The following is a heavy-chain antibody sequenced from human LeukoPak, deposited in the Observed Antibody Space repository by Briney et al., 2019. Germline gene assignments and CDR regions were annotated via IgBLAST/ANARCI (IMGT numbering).Heavy chain of an antibody. D-gene: IGHD3-22*01. J-gene: IGHJ4*02. V-gene: IGHV4-39*01. CDR2: IYYSGST. CDR3: ARLTDYDSSGYYFGY. Sequence: SETLSLTCTVSGGSISSSSYYWGWIRQPPGKGLEWIGSIYYSGSTYYNPSLKSRVTISVDTSKNQFSLKLSSVTAADTAVYYCARLTDYDSSGYYFGYWGQGTLVTVSS. CDR1: GGSISSSSYY.